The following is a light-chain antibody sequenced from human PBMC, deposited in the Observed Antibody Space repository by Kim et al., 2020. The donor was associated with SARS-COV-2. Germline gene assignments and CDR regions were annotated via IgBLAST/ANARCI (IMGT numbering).Light chain of an antibody. V-gene: IGLV2-14*03. CDR1: TSDVGGYNY. CDR3: SSYTISSTLLV. J-gene: IGLJ1*01. Sequence: QSALTQPASVSGSPGQSITISCTGTTSDVGGYNYVSWYQQHPGKAPKLMISDVSNRPSGVSNRFSGSKSGNTASLTISGLQGEDEADYYCSSYTISSTLLVFGTGTKVTVL. CDR2: DVS.